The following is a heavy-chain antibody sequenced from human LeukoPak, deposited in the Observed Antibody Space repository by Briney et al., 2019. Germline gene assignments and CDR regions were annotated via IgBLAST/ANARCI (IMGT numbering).Heavy chain of an antibody. CDR2: IYPGDSDT. Sequence: GESLKISCKGSGYSSTIYWIGWVRQMPGKGLEWMGIIYPGDSDTRYSPSFQGQVTISADRSINTAYLHWSSLEASDTAIYYCARRLKNSNGWTFDYWGQGTLVTVSS. CDR1: GYSSTIYW. CDR3: ARRLKNSNGWTFDY. V-gene: IGHV5-51*01. J-gene: IGHJ4*02. D-gene: IGHD6-19*01.